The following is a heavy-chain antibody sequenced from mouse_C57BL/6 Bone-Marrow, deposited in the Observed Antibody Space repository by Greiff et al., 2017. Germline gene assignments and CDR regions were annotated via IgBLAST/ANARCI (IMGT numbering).Heavy chain of an antibody. CDR2: IYPGSGNT. J-gene: IGHJ1*03. V-gene: IGHV1-76*01. CDR3: ASEDITTVRWYFDV. D-gene: IGHD1-1*01. CDR1: GYTFTDYY. Sequence: QVQLKESGAELVRPGASVKLSCKASGYTFTDYYINWVKQSPGQGLEWIARIYPGSGNTYYNEKFKGKATLTAEKSSSTAYMQLSSLTSEDSAVYFCASEDITTVRWYFDVWGTGTTVTVSS.